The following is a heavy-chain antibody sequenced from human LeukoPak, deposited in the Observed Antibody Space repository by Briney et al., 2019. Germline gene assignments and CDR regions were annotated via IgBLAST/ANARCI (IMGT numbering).Heavy chain of an antibody. Sequence: PGGSLRLSCAASGFTFDDYAMHWVRHAPGKGLEWVSGISWNSGSIGYADSVKGRSTISKDNAKNSLYLQMNSLRAEDTALYYCAKLFSGAAAAHYYYYGMDVWGQGTTVTVSS. D-gene: IGHD6-13*01. CDR3: AKLFSGAAAAHYYYYGMDV. CDR1: GFTFDDYA. CDR2: ISWNSGSI. V-gene: IGHV3-9*01. J-gene: IGHJ6*02.